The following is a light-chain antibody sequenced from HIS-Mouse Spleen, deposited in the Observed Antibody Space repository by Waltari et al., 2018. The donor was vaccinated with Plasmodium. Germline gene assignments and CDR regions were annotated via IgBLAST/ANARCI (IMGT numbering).Light chain of an antibody. J-gene: IGLJ3*02. V-gene: IGLV3-10*01. Sequence: SYDLTQPPSVSVSPGQPARITCPGDALPNKYAYLYQQKSGQAPALVLYEDSKRPSGIPERFSGSSSGTMATLTISGAQVEDEADYYCYSTDSSGNHRVFGGGTKLTVL. CDR3: YSTDSSGNHRV. CDR2: EDS. CDR1: ALPNKY.